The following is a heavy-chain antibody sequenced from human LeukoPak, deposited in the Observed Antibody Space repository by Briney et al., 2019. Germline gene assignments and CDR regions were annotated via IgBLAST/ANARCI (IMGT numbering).Heavy chain of an antibody. V-gene: IGHV1-18*01. Sequence: ASVKVSCKASGYTFTSYGIRWVRQAPGQGLEWMGWISAYNGNTNYAQKLQGRVTMTTDTSTGTAYMELRSLRSDDTAVYYCAREAETYYYGSGSSIRGPLDYWGQGTLVTVSS. J-gene: IGHJ4*02. CDR3: AREAETYYYGSGSSIRGPLDY. CDR1: GYTFTSYG. CDR2: ISAYNGNT. D-gene: IGHD3-10*01.